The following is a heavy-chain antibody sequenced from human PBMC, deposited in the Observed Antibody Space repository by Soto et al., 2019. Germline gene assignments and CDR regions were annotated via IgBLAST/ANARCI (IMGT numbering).Heavy chain of an antibody. CDR1: GYTFTSYG. V-gene: IGHV1-18*01. CDR3: ARDQCSGGVCYRGNFDF. Sequence: GASVKVSCKASGYTFTSYGISWVRLAPGQGLEWMGWTSAYNGNTNYSQKLQGRVTMSTDTSTSTADMEVRGLRSEDTAVYFCARDQCSGGVCYRGNFDFWGQGTRVTVSS. CDR2: TSAYNGNT. J-gene: IGHJ4*02. D-gene: IGHD2-15*01.